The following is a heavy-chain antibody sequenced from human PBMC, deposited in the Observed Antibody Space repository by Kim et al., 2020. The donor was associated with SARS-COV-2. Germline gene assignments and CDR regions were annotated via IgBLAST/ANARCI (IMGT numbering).Heavy chain of an antibody. D-gene: IGHD5-12*01. CDR1: GFTFSSYA. J-gene: IGHJ5*02. CDR2: ISYDGSNK. CDR3: ARGGGDGYNMGWFDP. Sequence: GGSLRLSCAASGFTFSSYAMHWVRQAPGKGLEWVAVISYDGSNKYYADSVKGRFTISRDNSKNTLYLQMNSLRAEDTAVYYCARGGGDGYNMGWFDPWGQGTLVTVSS. V-gene: IGHV3-30*04.